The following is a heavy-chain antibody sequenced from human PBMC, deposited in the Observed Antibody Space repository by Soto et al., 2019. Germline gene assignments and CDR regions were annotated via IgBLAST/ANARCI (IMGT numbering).Heavy chain of an antibody. CDR2: INHSGST. D-gene: IGHD6-13*01. J-gene: IGHJ6*02. V-gene: IGHV4-4*02. Sequence: PSGTLSLTCAVSGGSISSSNWWNWVRQPPGKGLEWIGEINHSGSTNYNPSLKSRATISVDKSKNQFYLKLSSVTAADTAVYFCAAAAGTSYYYGMDVWGQGTTVTVSS. CDR3: AAAAGTSYYYGMDV. CDR1: GGSISSSNW.